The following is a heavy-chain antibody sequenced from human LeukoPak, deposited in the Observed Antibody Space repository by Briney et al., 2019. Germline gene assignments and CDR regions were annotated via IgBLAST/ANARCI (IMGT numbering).Heavy chain of an antibody. CDR3: VVSSGWYYFDY. Sequence: ASVKVSCKASGYTFTSYDINWVRQATGQGLEWMGWINPNSGGTNYAQKFQGRVTMTRDTSISTAYMELSRLRSDDTAVYYCVVSSGWYYFDYWGQGTLVTVSS. J-gene: IGHJ4*02. V-gene: IGHV1-2*02. CDR2: INPNSGGT. D-gene: IGHD6-19*01. CDR1: GYTFTSYD.